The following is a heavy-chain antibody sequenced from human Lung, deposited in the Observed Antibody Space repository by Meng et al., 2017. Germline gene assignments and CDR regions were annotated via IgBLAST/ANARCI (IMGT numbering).Heavy chain of an antibody. V-gene: IGHV1-18*01. D-gene: IGHD6-19*01. Sequence: QVHLVQSGAEVREPGASVKVSCKASGYPFTNYGISWVRQAPGQGLEWMGWISVYNVKTNYAQKFQGRVTMNTDTSTSTTYMELRSLRSDDTGVYYCARSPYSSGWPNFDSWGQGTLVTVSS. CDR2: ISVYNVKT. CDR3: ARSPYSSGWPNFDS. CDR1: GYPFTNYG. J-gene: IGHJ4*02.